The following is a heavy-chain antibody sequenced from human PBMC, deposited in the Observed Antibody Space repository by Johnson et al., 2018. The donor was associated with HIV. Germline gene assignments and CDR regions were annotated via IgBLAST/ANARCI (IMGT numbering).Heavy chain of an antibody. D-gene: IGHD2-8*02. V-gene: IGHV3-23*04. Sequence: VQLVESGGGLIQPGGSLRLSCAASGFTVSSTYMSWVRQAPGKGLEWVSVISGSGGSTYYADSVKGRFTISRDNSKNTLYLQMNSLRAEDTAVYYCAKHIVLVVYAIGAAFDIWGQGTMVTVSS. J-gene: IGHJ3*02. CDR2: ISGSGGST. CDR1: GFTVSSTY. CDR3: AKHIVLVVYAIGAAFDI.